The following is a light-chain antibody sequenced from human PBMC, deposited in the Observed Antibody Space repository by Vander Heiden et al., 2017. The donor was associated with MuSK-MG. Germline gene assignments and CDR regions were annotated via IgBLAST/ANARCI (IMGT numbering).Light chain of an antibody. CDR2: AAS. Sequence: DIQMTQSPSSLSASVGNRVTITCRASQSISSYFNWYQQKPGQAPKLLIYAASSLQSGVPARFSGSGSGTDFTLNISSLQPEDFATYYCQQSYSTPLTFGGGTKVEIK. J-gene: IGKJ4*01. V-gene: IGKV1-39*01. CDR3: QQSYSTPLT. CDR1: QSISSY.